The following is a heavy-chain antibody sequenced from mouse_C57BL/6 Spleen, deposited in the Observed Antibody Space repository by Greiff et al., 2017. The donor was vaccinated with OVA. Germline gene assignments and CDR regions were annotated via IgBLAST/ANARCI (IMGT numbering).Heavy chain of an antibody. CDR2: IDPETGGT. CDR3: TTLTY. CDR1: GYTFTDYE. V-gene: IGHV1-15*01. Sequence: VKLVESGAELVRPGASVTLSCKASGYTFTDYEMHWVKQTPVHGLEWIGAIDPETGGTAYNQKFKGKAILTADKSSSTAYMELRSLTSEDSAVYYCTTLTYWGQGTSVTVSS. J-gene: IGHJ4*01.